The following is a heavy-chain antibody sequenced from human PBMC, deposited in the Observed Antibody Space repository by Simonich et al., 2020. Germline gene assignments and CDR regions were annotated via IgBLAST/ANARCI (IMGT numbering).Heavy chain of an antibody. Sequence: QVQLVQSGAEVKKPGASVKVSCKASGYTFTGYYMHWVRQAPGQGLEWSGWSNPDSGGTNYAQKFKGRVTMTRHTSISTAYMELSRLRSDDTAVYYCARDPVVPAAIRNAFDIWGQGTMVTVSS. V-gene: IGHV1-2*02. CDR3: ARDPVVPAAIRNAFDI. CDR1: GYTFTGYY. D-gene: IGHD2-2*01. CDR2: SNPDSGGT. J-gene: IGHJ3*02.